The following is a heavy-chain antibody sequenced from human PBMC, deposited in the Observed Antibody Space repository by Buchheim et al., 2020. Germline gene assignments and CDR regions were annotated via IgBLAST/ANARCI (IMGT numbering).Heavy chain of an antibody. D-gene: IGHD6-19*01. V-gene: IGHV3-48*01. CDR3: ARDSAYSSGWYIVFDY. CDR1: GFTFSSYS. J-gene: IGHJ4*02. CDR2: ISSSSSTI. Sequence: EVQLVETGGGLVQPGGSLRLSCAASGFTFSSYSMNWVRQAPGKGLEWVSYISSSSSTIYYADSVKGRFTISRDNAKNSLYRQMNSLRAEDTAVYYCARDSAYSSGWYIVFDYWGQGTL.